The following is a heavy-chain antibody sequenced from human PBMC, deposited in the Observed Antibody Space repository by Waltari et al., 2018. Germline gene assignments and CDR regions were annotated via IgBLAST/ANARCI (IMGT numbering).Heavy chain of an antibody. CDR2: ISADGSDT. V-gene: IGHV3-74*03. Sequence: VQLVESGGGLVRQGGSLRLSCAASSFSFNFYSVHWVRQVPGMGLMWVSRISADGSDTTYADSVKGRFTISRDNAKNTVSLEMNSLGIEDTAIYYCAFDYYHYAFDVWGRGTTVTVSS. J-gene: IGHJ6*02. CDR1: SFSFNFYS. CDR3: AFDYYHYAFDV.